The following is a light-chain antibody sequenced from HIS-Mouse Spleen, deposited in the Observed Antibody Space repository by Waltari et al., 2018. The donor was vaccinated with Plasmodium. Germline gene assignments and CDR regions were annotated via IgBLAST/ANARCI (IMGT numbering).Light chain of an antibody. CDR1: NIGSKS. J-gene: IGLJ2*01. V-gene: IGLV3-21*03. CDR2: DYS. Sequence: SYVLTQPPSVSVAPGKTARITCGGNNIGSKSVHWYQQEPGQAPLLVVYDYSDRPSGIPERLSGSNAGNTATLTISRVEAGDEADYYCQVWDSSSDHPDVVFGGGTKLTVL. CDR3: QVWDSSSDHPDVV.